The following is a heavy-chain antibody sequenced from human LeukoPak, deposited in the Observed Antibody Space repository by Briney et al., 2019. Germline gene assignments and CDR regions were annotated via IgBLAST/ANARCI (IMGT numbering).Heavy chain of an antibody. CDR3: AKSDYFDP. J-gene: IGHJ5*02. Sequence: GGSLRLSCKASGFTLSGYWMHWVRQAPGKGLVWVARIKFDGTTPTYADSVKGRFTISRDNPKNTLYLQMNSLRADDTAVYYCAKSDYFDPWGQGTVVTVSS. D-gene: IGHD4/OR15-4a*01. CDR1: GFTLSGYW. V-gene: IGHV3-74*03. CDR2: IKFDGTTP.